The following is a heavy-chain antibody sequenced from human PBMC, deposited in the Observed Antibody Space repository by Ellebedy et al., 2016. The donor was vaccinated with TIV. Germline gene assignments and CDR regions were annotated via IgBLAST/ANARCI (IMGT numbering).Heavy chain of an antibody. CDR2: INPDSGVT. V-gene: IGHV1-2*02. CDR1: GYTFTAYY. CDR3: ARVIRGSRGMDV. J-gene: IGHJ6*02. D-gene: IGHD6-13*01. Sequence: ASVKVSCKASGYTFTAYYMHWVRQAPGQGLEWMGWINPDSGVTKFAQKFQGRVTMTRDTSVNTAYMELRRLESDDTAVYYWARVIRGSRGMDVWGQGTTVTVS.